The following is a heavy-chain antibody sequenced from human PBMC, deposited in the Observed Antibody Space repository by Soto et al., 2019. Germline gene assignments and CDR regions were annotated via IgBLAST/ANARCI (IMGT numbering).Heavy chain of an antibody. Sequence: GGSLRLSCAASGFTFDDYTMHWVRQARGKGLEWVSLISWDGGSTYYADSVKGRFTISRDNSKNSLYLQMNSLRTEDTALYYCAKDTLADIAAAGYYYGMDVWGQGTTVTVSS. J-gene: IGHJ6*02. CDR1: GFTFDDYT. CDR2: ISWDGGST. CDR3: AKDTLADIAAAGYYYGMDV. D-gene: IGHD6-13*01. V-gene: IGHV3-43*01.